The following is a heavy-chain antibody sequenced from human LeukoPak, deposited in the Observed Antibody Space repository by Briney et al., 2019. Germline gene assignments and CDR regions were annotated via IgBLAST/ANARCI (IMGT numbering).Heavy chain of an antibody. CDR2: IIPILGIA. Sequence: SVKVSCKASGGTFSSYAISWVRQAPGQGLEWMGRIIPILGIANYAQKFQGRVTITADKSTSTAYMELSSLRSEDTAVYYCARDRILGYCSSTSCYLEPLFDYWGQGTLVTVSS. CDR1: GGTFSSYA. D-gene: IGHD2-2*01. V-gene: IGHV1-69*04. CDR3: ARDRILGYCSSTSCYLEPLFDY. J-gene: IGHJ4*02.